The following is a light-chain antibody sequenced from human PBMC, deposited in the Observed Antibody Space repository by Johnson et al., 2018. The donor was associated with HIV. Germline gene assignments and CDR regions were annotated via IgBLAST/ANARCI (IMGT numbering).Light chain of an antibody. CDR1: SSNIGNNY. V-gene: IGLV1-51*01. CDR2: DNN. CDR3: GTWDSSLSAGYV. Sequence: TQPPSVSAAPGQEVTISCSGSSSNIGNNYVSWYQQLPGTAPKLLIYDNNKRPSGIPDRFSGSKSGTSATLGITGLQTGDEADYYCGTWDSSLSAGYVFGTGTKVTVL. J-gene: IGLJ1*01.